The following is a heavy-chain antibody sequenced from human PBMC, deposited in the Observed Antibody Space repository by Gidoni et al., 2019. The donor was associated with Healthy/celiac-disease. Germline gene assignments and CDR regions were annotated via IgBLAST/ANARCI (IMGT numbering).Heavy chain of an antibody. CDR3: ARGGYCSGGSCYSGMDV. D-gene: IGHD2-15*01. CDR1: GYTFTSYA. V-gene: IGHV1-3*01. J-gene: IGHJ6*02. Sequence: QVQLVQSGAEVKKPGASVKVSCKASGYTFTSYAMHWVRQAPGQRLEWMGWINAGNGNTKYSQKFQGRVTITRDTSASTAYMELSSLRSEDTAVYYCARGGYCSGGSCYSGMDVWGQGTTVTVSS. CDR2: INAGNGNT.